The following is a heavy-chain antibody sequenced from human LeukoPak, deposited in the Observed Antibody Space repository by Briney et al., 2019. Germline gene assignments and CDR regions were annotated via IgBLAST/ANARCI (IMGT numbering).Heavy chain of an antibody. CDR1: GFTFSSYN. CDR2: ISSSGSII. CDR3: ARTMWGFDY. D-gene: IGHD7-27*01. J-gene: IGHJ4*02. V-gene: IGHV3-48*04. Sequence: GGSLRLSCAASGFTFSSYNMKWVRQAPGKGLEWVSYISSSGSIIYYADSVKGRFTISRDNAKRSLFLQMNSLRVEDTAVYYCARTMWGFDYWGQGTLVTVSS.